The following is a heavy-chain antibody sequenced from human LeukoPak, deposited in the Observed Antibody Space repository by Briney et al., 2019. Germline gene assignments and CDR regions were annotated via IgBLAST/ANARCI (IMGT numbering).Heavy chain of an antibody. J-gene: IGHJ4*02. CDR1: GFTFSSYW. CDR3: ARRGLHDY. CDR2: INHNGNVN. D-gene: IGHD5/OR15-5a*01. Sequence: GGSLRLSCAASGFTFSSYWMNWARQAPGKGLEWVASINHNGNVNYYVDSVKGRFTISRDSAKNSLYLQMSNLRVEDTALYYCARRGLHDYWGQGTLVTVSS. V-gene: IGHV3-7*03.